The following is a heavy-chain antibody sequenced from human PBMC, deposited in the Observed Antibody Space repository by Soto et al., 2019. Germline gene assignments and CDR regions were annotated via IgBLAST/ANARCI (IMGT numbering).Heavy chain of an antibody. J-gene: IGHJ4*02. CDR3: AKPRPWISPRIVGATSGDY. V-gene: IGHV3-23*01. CDR1: GFTFSSYA. D-gene: IGHD1-26*01. Sequence: EVQLLESGGGLVQPGGSLRLSCAASGFTFSSYAMSWVRQAPGKGLEWVSAISGSGGSTYYADSVKGRFTISRDNSKNTLYLHMNSLRAEDTAVYYCAKPRPWISPRIVGATSGDYWGQGTLVTVSS. CDR2: ISGSGGST.